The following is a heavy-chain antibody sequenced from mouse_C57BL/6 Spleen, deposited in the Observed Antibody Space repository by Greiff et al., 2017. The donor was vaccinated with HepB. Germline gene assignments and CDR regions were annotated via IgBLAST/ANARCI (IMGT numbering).Heavy chain of an antibody. V-gene: IGHV1-47*01. CDR2: FHPYNDDT. CDR3: ASDSNWDKGEIDY. D-gene: IGHD4-1*01. CDR1: GYTFTTYP. J-gene: IGHJ2*01. Sequence: VQLQQSGAELVKPGASVKMSCKASGYTFTTYPIEWMKQNHGKSLEWIGNFHPYNDDTKYNEKFKGKATLTVEKSSSTVYLELSRLTSDDAAVYYCASDSNWDKGEIDYWGQGTTLTVSS.